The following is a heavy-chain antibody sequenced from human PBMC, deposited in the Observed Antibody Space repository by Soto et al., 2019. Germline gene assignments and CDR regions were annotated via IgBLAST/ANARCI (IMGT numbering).Heavy chain of an antibody. Sequence: GGSLRLSCAASGFTFSDHYMNWIRQAPGKGLECVSYISSSGNTIYYADSVKGRFTISRDNGKNSLYLQMNSLRAEDTAVYYCAREQTLFGVVMFDYWGQGTLVTVSS. CDR2: ISSSGNTI. CDR1: GFTFSDHY. V-gene: IGHV3-11*01. CDR3: AREQTLFGVVMFDY. J-gene: IGHJ4*02. D-gene: IGHD3-3*01.